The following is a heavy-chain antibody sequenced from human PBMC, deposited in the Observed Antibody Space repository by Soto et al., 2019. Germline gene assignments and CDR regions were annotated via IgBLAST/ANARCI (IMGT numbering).Heavy chain of an antibody. V-gene: IGHV4-59*12. CDR1: GGSISSYY. CDR2: IYYSGST. J-gene: IGHJ3*02. D-gene: IGHD6-19*01. Sequence: SETLSLTCTVSGGSISSYYWSWIRQPPGKGLEWIGYIYYSGSTNYNPSLKSRVTISVDTSKNQFSLRAEDTAVYYCARGLGSSGWYSPWDAFDIWGQGTMVTVS. CDR3: ARGLGSSGWYSPWDAFDI.